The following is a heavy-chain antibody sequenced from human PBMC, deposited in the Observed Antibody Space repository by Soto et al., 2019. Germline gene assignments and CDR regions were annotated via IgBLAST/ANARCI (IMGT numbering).Heavy chain of an antibody. CDR1: GYTLTRYS. CDR3: ARMHSGYDSSYYGMDV. J-gene: IGHJ6*02. V-gene: IGHV1-3*01. D-gene: IGHD5-12*01. CDR2: INAGNGNT. Sequence: ASVKVSCKDSGYTLTRYSIHWVRQAPGQRLEWMGWINAGNGNTKFSQKFQGRVTMTTDTSTSTAYMELRSLRSDDTAVYYCARMHSGYDSSYYGMDVWGQGTTVTVSS.